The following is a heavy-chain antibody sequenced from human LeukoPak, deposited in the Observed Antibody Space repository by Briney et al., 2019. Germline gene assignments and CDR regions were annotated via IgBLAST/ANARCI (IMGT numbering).Heavy chain of an antibody. CDR1: GFIFDDYS. CDR3: AMSTVSSGFDR. Sequence: GGSLRLFCAASGFIFDDYSMYWVRQAPGKGLEWVSGISWNSGIIDYADSVKGRFTISRDNAKNSLYLQMNSLRAEDTAFYYCAMSTVSSGFDRWGQGTLVTVSS. J-gene: IGHJ4*02. V-gene: IGHV3-9*01. D-gene: IGHD4-17*01. CDR2: ISWNSGII.